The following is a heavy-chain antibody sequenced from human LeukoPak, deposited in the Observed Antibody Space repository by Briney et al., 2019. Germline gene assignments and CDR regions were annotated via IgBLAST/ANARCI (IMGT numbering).Heavy chain of an antibody. CDR2: IKQDESEK. D-gene: IGHD6-6*01. Sequence: SGGSLRLSCATSGLTFNNYWMSWVRQTPGKGLEWVANIKQDESEKNYVDSVKGRFTITRDNANKSLYLQMNSLRADDTAIYYCARTGDDSSFRPLHHWGQGTLVTVS. CDR3: ARTGDDSSFRPLHH. V-gene: IGHV3-7*03. J-gene: IGHJ5*02. CDR1: GLTFNNYW.